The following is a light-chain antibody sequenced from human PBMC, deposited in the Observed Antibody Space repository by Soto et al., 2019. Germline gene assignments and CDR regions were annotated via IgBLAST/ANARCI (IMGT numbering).Light chain of an antibody. J-gene: IGKJ1*01. V-gene: IGKV1-5*01. CDR3: QQYNSYSSWE. Sequence: DIQMTQSPSTLSASVGDRVTITCRASQSISSWLAWYQQKPGKAPKLLIYDASSLERGVPSRFSGSGSGTEFTLTISSLQPDDFATYYCQQYNSYSSWEFGQGTKVEIK. CDR2: DAS. CDR1: QSISSW.